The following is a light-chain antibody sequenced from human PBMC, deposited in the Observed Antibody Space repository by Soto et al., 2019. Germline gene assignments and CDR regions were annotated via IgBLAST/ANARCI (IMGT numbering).Light chain of an antibody. J-gene: IGKJ1*01. CDR2: KAS. Sequence: IQMTQSPSTLSAAVGDRATITCRASQSINRRLAWYQQKPGKAPKLLISKASSLQSGVPSRFSGSGSGTEFTLTISSLQPDDFATYYCQQYNSYPWTFGQGTEVDIK. V-gene: IGKV1-5*03. CDR1: QSINRR. CDR3: QQYNSYPWT.